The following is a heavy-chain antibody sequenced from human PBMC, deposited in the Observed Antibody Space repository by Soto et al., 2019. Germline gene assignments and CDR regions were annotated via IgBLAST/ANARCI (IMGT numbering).Heavy chain of an antibody. V-gene: IGHV5-51*01. CDR1: EYSFTCYW. CDR2: IYPGDSDT. D-gene: IGHD4-17*01. CDR3: TRLDHGDSKKLFYS. Sequence: GESLKISCKGYEYSFTCYWIGWVRQMPGKGLEWMGIIYPGDSDTRYSPSFQGQVTISADKSISTAYLHWSSLKASDTAMYYCTRLDHGDSKKLFYSWGQGTLVTVSS. J-gene: IGHJ4*02.